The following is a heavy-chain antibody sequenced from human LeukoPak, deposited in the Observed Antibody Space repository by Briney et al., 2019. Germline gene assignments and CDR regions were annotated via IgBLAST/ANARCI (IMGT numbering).Heavy chain of an antibody. CDR2: INPNSGGT. Sequence: ASVKVSCKASGYTFTGYYMHWVRQAPGQGLEWMGWINPNSGGTNYAQKFQGRVTMTRDTSISTAYMELSRLRSDDTAVYYCARDRIPGGVYYYMGSDPGGKGPRVTVSS. D-gene: IGHD3-22*01. CDR1: GYTFTGYY. J-gene: IGHJ5*02. V-gene: IGHV1-2*02. CDR3: ARDRIPGGVYYYMGSDP.